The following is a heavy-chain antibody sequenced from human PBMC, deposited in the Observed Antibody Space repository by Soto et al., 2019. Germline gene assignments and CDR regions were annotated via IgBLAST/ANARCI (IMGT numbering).Heavy chain of an antibody. J-gene: IGHJ4*02. Sequence: PSQTLSLTCAISGDSVSSNSAAWNWIRQPPSRGLEWLGRTYYRSRWYNDYAVFVRSRITINPDTSKNQFSLQLNSVTPDDTAVYYCARGYSGYIYSWGQGTLVTVSS. CDR1: GDSVSSNSAA. CDR2: TYYRSRWYN. CDR3: ARGYSGYIYS. D-gene: IGHD5-12*01. V-gene: IGHV6-1*01.